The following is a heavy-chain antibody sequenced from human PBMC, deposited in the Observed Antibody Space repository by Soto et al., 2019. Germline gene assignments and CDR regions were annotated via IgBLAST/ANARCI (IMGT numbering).Heavy chain of an antibody. CDR3: ARGGRVVGATPVLDF. D-gene: IGHD1-26*01. J-gene: IGHJ4*02. V-gene: IGHV4-34*01. CDR2: INHSGST. Sequence: SETLSLTFAVYGGSFSGYYWSWIRRPPGKGLEWIGEINHSGSTNYTPSLKSRVTISGDTSKSQFSLKLSSVTAADTAVYYCARGGRVVGATPVLDFWGQGALVTVSS. CDR1: GGSFSGYY.